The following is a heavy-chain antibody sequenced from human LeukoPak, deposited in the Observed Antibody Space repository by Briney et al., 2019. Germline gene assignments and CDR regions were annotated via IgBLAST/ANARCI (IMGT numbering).Heavy chain of an antibody. CDR2: IRYDGSNK. V-gene: IGHV3-30*02. Sequence: GGSLRLSCAASGFTFSSYGMHWVRQAPGKGLEWVALIRYDGSNKYYADSVKGRFTISRDNSKNTLYLQMNSLRAEDTAVYYCAKDTQTSDTADYWGQGTLVTVSS. D-gene: IGHD5-18*01. J-gene: IGHJ4*02. CDR1: GFTFSSYG. CDR3: AKDTQTSDTADY.